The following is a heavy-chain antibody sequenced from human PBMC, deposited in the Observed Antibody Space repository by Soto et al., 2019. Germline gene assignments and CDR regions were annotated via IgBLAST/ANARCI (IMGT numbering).Heavy chain of an antibody. J-gene: IGHJ6*01. CDR2: ISPYTGNT. CDR1: GYIFVNYC. CDR3: VMVDNYVTPTPHDV. V-gene: IGHV1-18*01. D-gene: IGHD3-16*01. Sequence: QVQLVQSGGEVKKPGASVKVSCKDSGYIFVNYCIAWVRQAPGQGLEWMGWISPYTGNTHSPTKVQGRLIMTTDTSTSTAYMDLGSLTSDDTAVYYCVMVDNYVTPTPHDVWGQGTTVTVSS.